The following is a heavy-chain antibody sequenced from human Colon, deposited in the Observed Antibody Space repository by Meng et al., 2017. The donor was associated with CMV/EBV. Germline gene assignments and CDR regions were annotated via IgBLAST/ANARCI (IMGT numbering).Heavy chain of an antibody. J-gene: IGHJ4*02. CDR1: GFSVTDKY. Sequence: ELEVGGSGGNLVQPGGSLRLSCAASGFSVTDKYMSWVRQAPGKGLEWVSAIHSGGNTYYADSVKGRFTISRDNSKNTLYLQMNSVRAEDTAVYHCARDPGHGQSVTYDYWGQGTLVTVSS. D-gene: IGHD5-18*01. CDR2: IHSGGNT. CDR3: ARDPGHGQSVTYDY. V-gene: IGHV3-66*01.